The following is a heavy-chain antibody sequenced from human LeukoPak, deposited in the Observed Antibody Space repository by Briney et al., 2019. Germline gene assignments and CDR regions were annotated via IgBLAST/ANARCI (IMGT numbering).Heavy chain of an antibody. CDR3: ARDRGGYTYSHDY. D-gene: IGHD5-18*01. CDR2: IYYSGST. CDR1: GGSISSSSYY. Sequence: SETLSLTCTVSGGSISSSSYYWGWIRQPPGKGLEWIGSIYYSGSTYYNPSLKSRVAISMDKSKNQLSLRLNFVTAADTAVYYCARDRGGYTYSHDYWGQGTLVTVSS. V-gene: IGHV4-39*07. J-gene: IGHJ4*02.